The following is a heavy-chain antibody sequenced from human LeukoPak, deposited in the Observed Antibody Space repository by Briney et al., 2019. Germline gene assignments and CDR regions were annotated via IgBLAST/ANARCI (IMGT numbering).Heavy chain of an antibody. CDR3: ASHRAVAGTYYFDY. V-gene: IGHV3-23*01. Sequence: GGSLRLSCAASGFTFSSYAMSWVRQAPGKGLEWVSAISGSGGSTYYADSVKGRFTISRDNSKNTLYLQMSSLRAEDTAVYYCASHRAVAGTYYFDYWGQGTLVTVSS. D-gene: IGHD6-19*01. CDR2: ISGSGGST. J-gene: IGHJ4*02. CDR1: GFTFSSYA.